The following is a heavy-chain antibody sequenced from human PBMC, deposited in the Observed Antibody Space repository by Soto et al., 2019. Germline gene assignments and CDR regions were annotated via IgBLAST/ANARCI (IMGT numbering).Heavy chain of an antibody. J-gene: IGHJ3*02. V-gene: IGHV1-46*01. CDR1: GYTFTSYY. CDR2: SNPSGGGR. D-gene: IGHD3-22*01. Sequence: ASVKVSCKASGYTFTSYYIPWVRQAPGEGLEWMGMSNPSGGGRTYAQKFQARVTMTRDTSTSTVYMELTGLKSEDTAVYYCERPTDSSVYASASDICG. CDR3: ERPTDSSVYASASDI.